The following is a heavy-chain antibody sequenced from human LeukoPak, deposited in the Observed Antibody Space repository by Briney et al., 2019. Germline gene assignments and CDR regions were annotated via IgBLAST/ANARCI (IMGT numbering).Heavy chain of an antibody. CDR3: ARLHGDY. V-gene: IGHV4-39*01. J-gene: IGHJ4*02. Sequence: SETLSLTCTVSGDSISSSSYYWGWIRQPPGKGLEWIGGIYYSGSTYYNPSLKSRVTISVDTSKNQFSLKLSSVTAADTAVYYCARLHGDYWGQGTLVTVSS. CDR2: IYYSGST. CDR1: GDSISSSSYY.